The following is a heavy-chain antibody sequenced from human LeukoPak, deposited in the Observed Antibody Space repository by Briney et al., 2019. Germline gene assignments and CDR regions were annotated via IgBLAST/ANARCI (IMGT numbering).Heavy chain of an antibody. V-gene: IGHV4-30-4*01. Sequence: SETLSLTCTVSGGSISSGDYYWSWIRQPPGKGLEWIGYIYYSGSTYYNPSLKSRVTISVDTSKNQFSLKLSSVTAAATAVYYWARGIQDPQRKYYFDNWGQETLVTVSS. CDR2: IYYSGST. CDR1: GGSISSGDYY. J-gene: IGHJ4*02. CDR3: ARGIQDPQRKYYFDN.